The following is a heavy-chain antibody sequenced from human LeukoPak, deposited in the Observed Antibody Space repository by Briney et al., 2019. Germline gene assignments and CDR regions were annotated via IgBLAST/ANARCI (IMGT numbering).Heavy chain of an antibody. CDR1: GGSISSYY. J-gene: IGHJ4*02. V-gene: IGHV4-59*08. Sequence: SETLSLTCTVSGGSISSYYWSWIRQPPGKGLEWIGYIHYSGSTNFNPSLKSRVSMSVDTSKRQFSLKLSSVIAADTAVYYCVRRVAATWLDYWGQGTLVTVSS. CDR3: VRRVAATWLDY. CDR2: IHYSGST. D-gene: IGHD2-15*01.